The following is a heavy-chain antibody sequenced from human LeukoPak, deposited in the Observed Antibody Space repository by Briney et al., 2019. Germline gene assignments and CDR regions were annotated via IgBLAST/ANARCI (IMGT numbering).Heavy chain of an antibody. Sequence: SETLSLTCTVSGGSISNSSHYWGWIRQPPGKGLEWIGSIYYSGSTYYNPSLKSRVTVSVDTSKNQFSLKLSSVTAADTAVYYCAREDIVVVPAANGFGSGYYYYGVDVWGQGTTVTVSS. CDR1: GGSISNSSHY. CDR3: AREDIVVVPAANGFGSGYYYYGVDV. D-gene: IGHD2-2*01. V-gene: IGHV4-39*07. CDR2: IYYSGST. J-gene: IGHJ6*02.